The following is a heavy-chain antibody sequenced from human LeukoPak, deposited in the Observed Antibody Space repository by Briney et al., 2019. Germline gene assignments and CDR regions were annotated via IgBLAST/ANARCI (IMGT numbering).Heavy chain of an antibody. CDR3: ARRAAAGLFFDY. Sequence: SETLSLTCTVSGGSISSGDYYWSWIRQPPGKGLEWIGYIYYSGSTYYNPSLKSRVTISVDTSKNQFSLKLSSVTAADTAVYYCARRAAAGLFFDYWGQGTLVTVSS. J-gene: IGHJ4*02. CDR2: IYYSGST. V-gene: IGHV4-30-4*01. D-gene: IGHD6-13*01. CDR1: GGSISSGDYY.